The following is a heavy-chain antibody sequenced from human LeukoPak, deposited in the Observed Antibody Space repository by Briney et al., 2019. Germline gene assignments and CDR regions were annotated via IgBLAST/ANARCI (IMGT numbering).Heavy chain of an antibody. J-gene: IGHJ3*02. CDR2: IYHSGST. CDR1: GGSISSGGYS. V-gene: IGHV4-30-2*01. CDR3: ARDAALQAFDI. Sequence: SETLSLTCAVSGGSISSGGYSWSWIRPPPGKGLEWIGYIYHSGSTYYNPSLKSRVTISVDRSKNQFSLKLSSVTAADTAVYYCARDAALQAFDIWGQGTMVTVS.